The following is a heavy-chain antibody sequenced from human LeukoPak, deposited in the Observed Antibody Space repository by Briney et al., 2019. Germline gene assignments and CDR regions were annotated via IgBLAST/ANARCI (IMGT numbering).Heavy chain of an antibody. CDR1: GFPFSGYW. J-gene: IGHJ5*02. CDR2: IDDDGAGT. Sequence: GGSLRLSCAASGFPFSGYWIHWVRQAPGKGLVWVSRIDDDGAGTTYADSVKGRFTISRDNAKSTLYLQMNSLRVEDTAVYYCARSASGYDAWGQGTLVTVSS. V-gene: IGHV3-74*01. D-gene: IGHD5-12*01. CDR3: ARSASGYDA.